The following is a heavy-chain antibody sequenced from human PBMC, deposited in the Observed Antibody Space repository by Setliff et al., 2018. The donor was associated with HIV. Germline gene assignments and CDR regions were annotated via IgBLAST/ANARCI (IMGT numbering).Heavy chain of an antibody. CDR1: GGSISSGSYY. Sequence: LSLTCTVSGGSISSGSYYMSWIRQAPGKGLEWVSYISSSGSTIYYADSVKGRFTISRDNAKNSLYLQMNSLRAGDTAVYYCARDRKFGSSGHYYYYMDIWGKGTSVTVSS. V-gene: IGHV3-11*04. CDR2: ISSSGSTI. CDR3: ARDRKFGSSGHYYYYMDI. D-gene: IGHD6-6*01. J-gene: IGHJ6*03.